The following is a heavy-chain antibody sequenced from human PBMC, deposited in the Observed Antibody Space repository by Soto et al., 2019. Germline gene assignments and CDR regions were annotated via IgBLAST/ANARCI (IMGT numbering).Heavy chain of an antibody. J-gene: IGHJ6*02. CDR2: INHSGST. V-gene: IGHV4-34*01. D-gene: IGHD3-3*01. Sequence: SETLSLTCAVYGGSFSGYYWSWIRQPPGKGLEWIGEINHSGSTNYNPSLKSRVTISVDTSKNQFSLKLSSVTAADTAVYYCAGLTYYDFWSGYFSYGMDVWGQGTTVTVSS. CDR1: GGSFSGYY. CDR3: AGLTYYDFWSGYFSYGMDV.